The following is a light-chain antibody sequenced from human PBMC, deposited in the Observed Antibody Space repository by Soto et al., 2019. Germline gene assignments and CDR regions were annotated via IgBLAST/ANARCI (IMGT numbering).Light chain of an antibody. J-gene: IGKJ1*01. Sequence: EIVLTQSPGTLSLSPGERATLSCRASQSVTGSYLAWYQQKFGQAPRLLIYGASSRATGIPDRFSGSGSGTDFTLTISRLEPEDFAVYYCQQYGSSPTFGQGTKVDIK. CDR2: GAS. V-gene: IGKV3-20*01. CDR1: QSVTGSY. CDR3: QQYGSSPT.